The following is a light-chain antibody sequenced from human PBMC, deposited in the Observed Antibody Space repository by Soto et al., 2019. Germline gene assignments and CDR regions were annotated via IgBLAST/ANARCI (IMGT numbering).Light chain of an antibody. V-gene: IGKV1-5*03. CDR3: HQYSSPPWT. CDR2: KAS. CDR1: QSISIW. Sequence: DIPMTQSPSTLSASVGDRVIITCRASQSISIWLAWYQQKPGKAPKLLIYKASSLESGAPSRFSGSGSGTEFTLTISSLQPDDFAAYYCHQYSSPPWTFGQGTKVEIK. J-gene: IGKJ1*01.